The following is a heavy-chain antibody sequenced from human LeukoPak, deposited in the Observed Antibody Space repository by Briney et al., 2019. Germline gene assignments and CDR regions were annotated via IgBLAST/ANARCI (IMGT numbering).Heavy chain of an antibody. CDR2: IIPIFGTA. Sequence: ASVKVSCEASGGTFSSYAISWVRQAPGQGLEWMGGIIPIFGTANYAQKFQGRVTTTTDESTSTAYMELSSLRADDTAVYYCARDRDGTGNYPLDYWGQGTLVIVSS. V-gene: IGHV1-69*05. D-gene: IGHD3-10*01. CDR3: ARDRDGTGNYPLDY. J-gene: IGHJ4*02. CDR1: GGTFSSYA.